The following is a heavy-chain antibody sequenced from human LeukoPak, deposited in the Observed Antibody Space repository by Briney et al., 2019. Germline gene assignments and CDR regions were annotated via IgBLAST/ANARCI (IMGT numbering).Heavy chain of an antibody. D-gene: IGHD5-12*01. CDR1: GFTVSSNY. J-gene: IGHJ4*02. Sequence: GGSLRLSCAASGFTVSSNYVGWVRQAPGKGLEWVSVLYRGGSPYYADSVKGRLTISRDNSKNTLHLQMNTLRADDTAVYYCARGGTSGTTVTYYFDYWGQGTLVTVPS. CDR3: ARGGTSGTTVTYYFDY. V-gene: IGHV3-66*01. CDR2: LYRGGSP.